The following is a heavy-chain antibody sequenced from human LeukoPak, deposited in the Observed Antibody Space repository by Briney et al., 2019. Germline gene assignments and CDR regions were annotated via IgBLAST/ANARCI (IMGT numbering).Heavy chain of an antibody. CDR3: ARAPLRYFDWLPRDV. CDR1: GYTFTSYY. V-gene: IGHV1-46*01. D-gene: IGHD3-9*01. J-gene: IGHJ6*02. CDR2: INPSGGST. Sequence: GASVKVSCKASGYTFTSYYMHWVRQAPGQGLEWMGIINPSGGSTSYAQKFQGRVTMTRDTSTRIVYMELSSLRSEDTAVYYCARAPLRYFDWLPRDVWGQGTTVTVSS.